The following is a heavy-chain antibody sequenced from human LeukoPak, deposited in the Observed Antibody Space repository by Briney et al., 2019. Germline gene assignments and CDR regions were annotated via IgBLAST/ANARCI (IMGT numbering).Heavy chain of an antibody. CDR3: ARAQYYYGSGNQVGYFDY. CDR1: GFTFSSYA. D-gene: IGHD3-10*01. CDR2: ISSNGGST. J-gene: IGHJ4*02. V-gene: IGHV3-64*01. Sequence: GGSLRLSCAASGFTFSSYAMHWVRQAPGKGLEYVSAISSNGGSTYYANSVKGRFTISRDNSKNTLYLQVGSLRAEDMAVYYCARAQYYYGSGNQVGYFDYWGQGTLVTVSS.